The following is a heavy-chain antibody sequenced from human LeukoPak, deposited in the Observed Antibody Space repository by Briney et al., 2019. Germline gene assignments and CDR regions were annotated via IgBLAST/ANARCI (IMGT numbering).Heavy chain of an antibody. CDR3: ARLQVGAYFDY. CDR1: GGSFSGYY. Sequence: SETLSLTCAVYGGSFSGYYWSWIRQPPGKGLEWIGEINHSGSTNYNPSLKSRVTISVDTSKNQFSLKLSSVTAADTAVYYCARLQVGAYFDYWGQGTLVTVSS. CDR2: INHSGST. D-gene: IGHD1-26*01. V-gene: IGHV4-34*01. J-gene: IGHJ4*02.